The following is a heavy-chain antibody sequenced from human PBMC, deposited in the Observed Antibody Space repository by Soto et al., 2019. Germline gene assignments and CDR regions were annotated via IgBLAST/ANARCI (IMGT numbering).Heavy chain of an antibody. D-gene: IGHD5-12*01. CDR1: GFTFSSSG. V-gene: IGHV3-30*18. J-gene: IGHJ4*02. Sequence: QVQLVESGGGVVQPGRSLRLSCAASGFTFSSSGMHWVRQAPGKGLEWVALISYDGSNKYYADSVKGRFTISRDDSKNTLYLQMXSLRAXDTAMYYCAKDNPTTAYWGQGTLVTVSS. CDR2: ISYDGSNK. CDR3: AKDNPTTAY.